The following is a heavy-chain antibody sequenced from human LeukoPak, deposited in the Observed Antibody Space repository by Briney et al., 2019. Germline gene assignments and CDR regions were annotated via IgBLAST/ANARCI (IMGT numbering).Heavy chain of an antibody. CDR1: GFTFSNAW. V-gene: IGHV3-15*01. D-gene: IGHD6-13*01. CDR3: VQQLVRYYYYYMDV. J-gene: IGHJ6*03. Sequence: GGSLRLSCSASGFTFSNAWMSWVRQAPGKGLEWVGRIKSKTDGGTTDYAAPVKGRFTISRDDSKNTLYLQMNSLKTEDTAVYYCVQQLVRYYYYYMDVWGKGTTVTVSS. CDR2: IKSKTDGGTT.